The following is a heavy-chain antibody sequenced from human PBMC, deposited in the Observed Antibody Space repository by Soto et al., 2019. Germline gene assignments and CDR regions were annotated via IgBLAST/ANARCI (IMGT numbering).Heavy chain of an antibody. CDR3: ARDRDTVTTYFYAMDV. V-gene: IGHV3-30-3*01. CDR1: GFTFRNYA. Sequence: QVQLVESGGGVVQPGRSLGLSCAASGFTFRNYAIHWVRQAPGEGLEWVAAVSYDGSMKYYVDSVKGRFTISRDPSKNTLYLQMNSLRAEDTAVYFCARDRDTVTTYFYAMDVWGQGTTVIVSS. D-gene: IGHD4-17*01. CDR2: VSYDGSMK. J-gene: IGHJ6*02.